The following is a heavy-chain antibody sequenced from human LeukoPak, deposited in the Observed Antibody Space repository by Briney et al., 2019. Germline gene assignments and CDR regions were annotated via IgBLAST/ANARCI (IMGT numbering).Heavy chain of an antibody. CDR1: GFTFSSYS. Sequence: PGGSLRLSCAASGFTFSSYSMNWVRQAPGKGLEWVSSISSSSSYIYYADSVTGRFTISRDNAKNSLYLQMNSLRAEDTAVYYCARDLDIAAAGTPNYWGQGTLVTVSS. CDR2: ISSSSSYI. CDR3: ARDLDIAAAGTPNY. V-gene: IGHV3-21*01. J-gene: IGHJ4*02. D-gene: IGHD6-13*01.